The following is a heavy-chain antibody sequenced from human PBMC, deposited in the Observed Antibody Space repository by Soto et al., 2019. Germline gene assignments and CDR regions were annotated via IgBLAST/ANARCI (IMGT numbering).Heavy chain of an antibody. CDR2: ISSSSSTI. V-gene: IGHV3-48*01. CDR1: GFTFSSYS. Sequence: EVQLVESGGGLVQPGGSLRLSCAASGFTFSSYSMNWVRQAPGKGLEWVSDISSSSSTIYYADSVKGRFTISRDNAKNPLYLQMNSLRAEYTAVYYCARVVRYRPRFDYWGQGTLVTVSS. D-gene: IGHD3-9*01. CDR3: ARVVRYRPRFDY. J-gene: IGHJ4*02.